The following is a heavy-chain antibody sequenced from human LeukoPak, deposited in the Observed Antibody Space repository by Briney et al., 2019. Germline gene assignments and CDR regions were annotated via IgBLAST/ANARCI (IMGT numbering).Heavy chain of an antibody. D-gene: IGHD3-10*01. CDR3: AGQHVLLWFGELDTDAFDI. V-gene: IGHV4-39*01. CDR2: IYYSGST. CDR1: GGSISSSSYY. Sequence: SETLSLTCTVSGGSISSSSYYWGWIRQPPGKGLEWIGSIYYSGSTYYNPSLKSRVTISVDTSKNQFSLKLTSVTAADTAVYYCAGQHVLLWFGELDTDAFDIWGQGTMVTVSS. J-gene: IGHJ3*02.